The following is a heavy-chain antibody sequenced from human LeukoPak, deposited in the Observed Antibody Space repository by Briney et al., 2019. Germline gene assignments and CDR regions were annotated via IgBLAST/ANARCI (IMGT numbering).Heavy chain of an antibody. CDR3: ARASGWTERPYFDY. CDR1: GFTFSSYA. Sequence: GGSLRLSCAGSGFTFSSYAMSWVRQAPGKGLEWVSAISGSGGSTYYADSVKGRFTISRDNAKNSLYLQMNSLRAEDTAVYYCARASGWTERPYFDYWGQGTLVTVSS. J-gene: IGHJ4*02. D-gene: IGHD6-19*01. CDR2: ISGSGGST. V-gene: IGHV3-23*01.